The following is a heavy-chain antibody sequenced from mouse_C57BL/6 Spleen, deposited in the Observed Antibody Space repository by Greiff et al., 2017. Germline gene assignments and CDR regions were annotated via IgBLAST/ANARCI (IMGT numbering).Heavy chain of an antibody. Sequence: EVNVVESGGDLVKPGGSLKLSCAASGFTFSSYGMSWVRQTPDKRLEWVATISSGGSYTYYPDSVKGRFTISRDNAKNTLYLQMSSLKSEDTAMXYCARENYCGSSGAWFAYWGQGTLVTVSA. CDR1: GFTFSSYG. V-gene: IGHV5-6*01. CDR2: ISSGGSYT. J-gene: IGHJ3*01. CDR3: ARENYCGSSGAWFAY. D-gene: IGHD1-1*01.